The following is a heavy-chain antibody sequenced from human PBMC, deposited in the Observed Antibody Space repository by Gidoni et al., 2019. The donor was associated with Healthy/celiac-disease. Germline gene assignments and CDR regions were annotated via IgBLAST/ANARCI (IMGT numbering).Heavy chain of an antibody. Sequence: QVQLVQSGAEVKTPGASVKVSCKPSGYTFTSYGISWVRQAPGQGLEWMGWISAYNGNTNYAQKLQGRVTMTTDTSTSTAYMELRSLRSDDTAVYYCARDLFGIAARPDGAFDIWGQGTMVTVSS. J-gene: IGHJ3*02. D-gene: IGHD6-6*01. CDR3: ARDLFGIAARPDGAFDI. CDR1: GYTFTSYG. V-gene: IGHV1-18*04. CDR2: ISAYNGNT.